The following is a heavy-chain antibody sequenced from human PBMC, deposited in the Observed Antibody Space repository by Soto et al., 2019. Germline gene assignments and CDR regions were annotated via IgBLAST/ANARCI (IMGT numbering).Heavy chain of an antibody. CDR1: GGTFSSYS. V-gene: IGHV1-69*13. J-gene: IGHJ4*02. Sequence: ASVKVSCKRSGGTFSSYSMSWVRQAPGQGLEWMGGIIPIFGTASYAQKFQGRVTITADESTSTAYMELSSLRSEDTAVYYCARGRKYCSSTSCPFDYWGQGTLVTVSS. CDR3: ARGRKYCSSTSCPFDY. D-gene: IGHD2-2*01. CDR2: IIPIFGTA.